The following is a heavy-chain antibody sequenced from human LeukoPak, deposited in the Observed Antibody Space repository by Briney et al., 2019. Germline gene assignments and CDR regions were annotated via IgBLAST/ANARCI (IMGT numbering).Heavy chain of an antibody. J-gene: IGHJ4*02. CDR2: IYNIGSN. D-gene: IGHD2/OR15-2a*01. CDR1: GGSIRTYY. V-gene: IGHV4-59*01. CDR3: ASLAAGNSGPFDF. Sequence: SETLSLTCTVSGGSIRTYYWSWIRQPPGKGLAWIGYIYNIGSNKYNPSLKRRVTISVDTSKNQFSLKLSSVTAADTAVYYCASLAAGNSGPFDFWGQGTLVTVCS.